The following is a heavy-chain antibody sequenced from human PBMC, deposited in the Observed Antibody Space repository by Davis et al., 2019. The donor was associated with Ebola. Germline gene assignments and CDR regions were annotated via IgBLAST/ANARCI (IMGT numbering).Heavy chain of an antibody. CDR3: AKDSSSWAYYDSAGYPFDH. J-gene: IGHJ4*02. V-gene: IGHV1-18*01. CDR2: ISGYNDDI. CDR1: GYAFRNYG. Sequence: ASVKVSCRASGYAFRNYGISWVRQAPGQGLEWMGWISGYNDDINYAQKFQGRVTMTTDTSTNTGYMELRSLKSDDTAMYYCAKDSSSWAYYDSAGYPFDHWGQGTLVTVSS. D-gene: IGHD6-13*01.